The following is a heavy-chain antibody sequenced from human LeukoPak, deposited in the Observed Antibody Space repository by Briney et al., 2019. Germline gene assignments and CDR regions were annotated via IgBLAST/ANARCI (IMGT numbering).Heavy chain of an antibody. CDR2: ISSGSSYI. Sequence: PGGSRRLSWAAAGFTFSSYSRNWVRQAPGKGLGLVSSISSGSSYIYYSNSVKGRFIFARENAKNSVFLKMNSLRAEDTAVYYCARNSVVVVNNAFDIWGQGTMVTVSS. D-gene: IGHD3-22*01. V-gene: IGHV3-21*01. CDR1: GFTFSSYS. J-gene: IGHJ3*02. CDR3: ARNSVVVVNNAFDI.